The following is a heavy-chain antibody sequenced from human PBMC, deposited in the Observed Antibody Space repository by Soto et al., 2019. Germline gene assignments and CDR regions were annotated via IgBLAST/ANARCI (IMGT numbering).Heavy chain of an antibody. CDR2: IYYSGGT. CDR1: GGSISSYY. CDR3: ARAPLIFGVVPAYYVDV. Sequence: SETLSLTCTVSGGSISSYYWSWIRQPPGKGLEWIGYIYYSGGTNYNPSLKSRVTISVDTSKNQFSLKLSSVTAADTAVYYCARAPLIFGVVPAYYVDVWGKGTTVTVS. J-gene: IGHJ6*03. D-gene: IGHD3-3*01. V-gene: IGHV4-59*08.